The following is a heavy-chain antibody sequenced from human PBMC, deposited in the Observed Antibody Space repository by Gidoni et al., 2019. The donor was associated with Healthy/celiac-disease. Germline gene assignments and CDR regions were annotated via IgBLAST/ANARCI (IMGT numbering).Heavy chain of an antibody. Sequence: QGLEWMGGTSPIFGTANYAQKFQGRVTIIADTSTSTANMELSSLRPEGTAVYYRAGEGEGLAAAGLRFDYWGQGTLVTVSS. CDR2: TSPIFGTA. D-gene: IGHD6-13*01. J-gene: IGHJ4*02. V-gene: IGHV1-69*06. CDR3: AGEGEGLAAAGLRFDY.